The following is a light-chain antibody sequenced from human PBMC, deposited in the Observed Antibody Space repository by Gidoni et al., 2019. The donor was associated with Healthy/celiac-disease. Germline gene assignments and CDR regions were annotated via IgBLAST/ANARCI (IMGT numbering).Light chain of an antibody. CDR3: QQSYSTPLT. Sequence: DIQMTQYPSSLSASVGDRVTITCRASQSISSYLNWYQQKPGKAPKLLIYAASSLQSGVPSRFSGSGSGTDFTLTISSLLPEDFATYYCQQSYSTPLTFGGGTKVEIK. J-gene: IGKJ4*01. CDR2: AAS. CDR1: QSISSY. V-gene: IGKV1-39*01.